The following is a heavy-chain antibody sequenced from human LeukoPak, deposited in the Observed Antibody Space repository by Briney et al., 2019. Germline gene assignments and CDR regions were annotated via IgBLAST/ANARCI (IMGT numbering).Heavy chain of an antibody. CDR1: GGSISNSY. J-gene: IGHJ4*02. V-gene: IGHV4-59*01. CDR2: ISYTGSG. D-gene: IGHD3-10*01. CDR3: ARGGYYFAY. Sequence: PSETLSLTCTVSGGSISNSYWSWIRQPPGKGLEWIGHISYTGSGNYNPSLKSRVTISVDTSKNQISLRLNSVTAADTAVYFCARGGYYFAYWGRGTLVTVSS.